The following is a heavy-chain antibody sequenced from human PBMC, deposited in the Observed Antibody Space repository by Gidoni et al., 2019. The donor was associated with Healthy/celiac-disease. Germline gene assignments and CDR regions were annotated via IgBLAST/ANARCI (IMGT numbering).Heavy chain of an antibody. V-gene: IGHV3-23*01. CDR1: GFTFSSYA. Sequence: EVQLLESGGGLVQPGGSLRLSCAASGFTFSSYARGWVRQAPGKGLEWVSAISGSGGSTYYADSVKGRFTISRDNSKNTLYLQMNSLRAEDTAVYYCAKVKGVVSLLFDYWGQGTLVTVSS. CDR2: ISGSGGST. D-gene: IGHD2-15*01. J-gene: IGHJ4*02. CDR3: AKVKGVVSLLFDY.